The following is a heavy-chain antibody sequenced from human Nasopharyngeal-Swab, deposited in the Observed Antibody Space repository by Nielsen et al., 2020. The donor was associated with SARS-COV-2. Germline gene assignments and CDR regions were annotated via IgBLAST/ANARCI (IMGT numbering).Heavy chain of an antibody. J-gene: IGHJ4*02. Sequence: GESLKISCAASGFTFSSYWMHWVRQAPGKGLVWVSRINSGGSSTSYADSVKGRFTISRDNAKNTLYLQMNSLRAEDTAVYYCATIFGVPYWGQGTLVTVSS. V-gene: IGHV3-74*01. CDR3: ATIFGVPY. CDR2: INSGGSST. CDR1: GFTFSSYW. D-gene: IGHD3-3*01.